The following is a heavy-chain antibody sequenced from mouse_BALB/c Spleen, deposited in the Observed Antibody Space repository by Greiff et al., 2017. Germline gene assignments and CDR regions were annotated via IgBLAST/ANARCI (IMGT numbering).Heavy chain of an antibody. CDR1: GFNIKDYY. Sequence: VQLQQSGAELVRSGASVKLSCTASGFNIKDYYMHWVKQRPEQGLEWIGWIGPENGDTEYAPKFQGKATMTADTSSNTAYLQLSSLTSEDTAVYYCNANGNYPFAYWGQGTLVTVSA. D-gene: IGHD2-1*01. J-gene: IGHJ3*01. V-gene: IGHV14-4*02. CDR3: NANGNYPFAY. CDR2: IGPENGDT.